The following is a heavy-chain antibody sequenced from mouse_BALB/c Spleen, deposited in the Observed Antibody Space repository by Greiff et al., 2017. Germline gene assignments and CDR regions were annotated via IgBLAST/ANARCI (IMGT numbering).Heavy chain of an antibody. CDR3: ARSTGGAY. V-gene: IGHV1-69*02. J-gene: IGHJ3*01. D-gene: IGHD4-1*01. CDR1: GYTFTSYW. Sequence: QVQLKQSGAELVKPGASVKLSCKASGYTFTSYWMHWVKQRPGQGLEWIGEIDPSDSYTNYNQKFKGKATLTVDKSSSTAYMQLSSLTSEDSAVYYCARSTGGAYWGQGTLVTVSA. CDR2: IDPSDSYT.